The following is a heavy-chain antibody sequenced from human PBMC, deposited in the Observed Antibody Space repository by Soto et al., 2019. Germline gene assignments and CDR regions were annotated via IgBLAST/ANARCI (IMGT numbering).Heavy chain of an antibody. J-gene: IGHJ4*02. CDR3: AKDHSGYCTNGVCSKGPFDY. CDR2: ISWNSGSI. Sequence: GGSLRLSCAASGFTFDDYAMHWVRQAPGKGLAWVSVISWNSGSIGYADSVKGRFTISRDNAKNSLYLQMNSLRAEDTALYYCAKDHSGYCTNGVCSKGPFDYWGQGTLVTVSS. CDR1: GFTFDDYA. D-gene: IGHD2-8*01. V-gene: IGHV3-9*01.